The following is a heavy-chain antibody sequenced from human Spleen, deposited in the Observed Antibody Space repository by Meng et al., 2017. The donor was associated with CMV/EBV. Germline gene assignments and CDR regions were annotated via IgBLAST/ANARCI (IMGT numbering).Heavy chain of an antibody. J-gene: IGHJ4*02. V-gene: IGHV6-1*01. CDR3: ARAVEGGRLFDC. D-gene: IGHD3-16*01. Sequence: SETLSLTCATSGDSVSSNSAAWNWIRQSPSRGLEWLGRTYYRSKWSNDYGLSVKSRITINPDTSKNQFSLQLNSVTPEDTAVYYCARAVEGGRLFDCWGQGTLVTVSS. CDR2: TYYRSKWSN. CDR1: GDSVSSNSAA.